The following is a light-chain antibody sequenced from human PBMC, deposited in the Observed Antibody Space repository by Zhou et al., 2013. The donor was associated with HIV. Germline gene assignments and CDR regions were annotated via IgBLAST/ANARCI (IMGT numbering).Light chain of an antibody. CDR1: QSISSW. J-gene: IGKJ3*01. CDR2: KAS. CDR3: QQYDNYST. Sequence: DIQMTQSPSTLSASVGDRVTITCRASQSISSWLAWYQQKPGKAPKLLIYKASSLESGVPSRFSGSGSGTEFTLTISSLQPDDFATYYCQQYDNYSTFGPRDQSGYQT. V-gene: IGKV1-5*03.